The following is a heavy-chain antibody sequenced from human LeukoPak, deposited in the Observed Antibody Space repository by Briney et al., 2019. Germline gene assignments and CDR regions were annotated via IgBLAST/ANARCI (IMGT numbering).Heavy chain of an antibody. CDR3: AREITGTIDY. Sequence: GGSLRLSCAASGLTFSSYSMNWVRQAPGKGLEWVSSISSSGSYIYYADSVKGRFTISRDNAKNSLYLQMNSLRAEDTAVYYCAREITGTIDYWGQGTLVTVSS. CDR1: GLTFSSYS. D-gene: IGHD1-7*01. J-gene: IGHJ4*02. CDR2: ISSSGSYI. V-gene: IGHV3-21*01.